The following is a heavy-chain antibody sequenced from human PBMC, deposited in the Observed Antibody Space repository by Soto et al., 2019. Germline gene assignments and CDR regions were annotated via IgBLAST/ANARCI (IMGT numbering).Heavy chain of an antibody. Sequence: ASVRVSRKASGHTYTRSVISWVRQAPGQGLEWMGWISAYNGNTNYAQKLQGRVTMTTDTSTSTAYMELRSLRSDDTAVYYCANYGDYGYWGQGTLVTVSS. V-gene: IGHV1-18*01. CDR2: ISAYNGNT. J-gene: IGHJ4*02. D-gene: IGHD4-17*01. CDR1: GHTYTRSV. CDR3: ANYGDYGY.